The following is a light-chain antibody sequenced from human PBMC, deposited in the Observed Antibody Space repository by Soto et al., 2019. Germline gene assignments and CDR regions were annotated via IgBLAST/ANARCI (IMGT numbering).Light chain of an antibody. V-gene: IGKV3-20*01. CDR2: DAS. CDR3: QQYASPPIS. CDR1: QSVGRNY. J-gene: IGKJ5*01. Sequence: EIVLTQSPGTLSLSPGERATLSCRASQSVGRNYLAWYQQKPGQAPRRLIHDASIRATGIPDRFSGSGSGTDFTLTISRLEPEDFAVYYCQQYASPPISFGQGTRLDIK.